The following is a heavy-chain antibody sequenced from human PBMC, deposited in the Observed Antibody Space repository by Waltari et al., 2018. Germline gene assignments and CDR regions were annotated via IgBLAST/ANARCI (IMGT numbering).Heavy chain of an antibody. D-gene: IGHD6-6*01. CDR2: ISGSGGGT. V-gene: IGHV3-23*04. CDR3: AKREYGNTINY. J-gene: IGHJ4*02. CDR1: GFPFSSHA. Sequence: EVQLVESGGGLVQPGGSLRLSCAASGFPFSSHAMSWARQAPGKGLEWVSAISGSGGGTYYADSVKGRFTISRDNSKNTLYLQMNSLRAEDTAVYYCAKREYGNTINYWGQGTLVTVSS.